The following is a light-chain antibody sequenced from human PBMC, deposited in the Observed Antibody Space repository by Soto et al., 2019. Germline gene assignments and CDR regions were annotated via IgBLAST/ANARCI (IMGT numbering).Light chain of an antibody. V-gene: IGKV3-11*01. CDR3: QQHISWPLT. CDR2: DAS. J-gene: IGKJ4*01. Sequence: EIVLTQSPVTLSLSPGETATLSCGAIQSVTHSLAWYQQKPGQAPRLLVYDASNRATGIPTRFSGSGSGTDFTLTISNLEPEDFAVYYCQQHISWPLTFGGGTKV. CDR1: QSVTHS.